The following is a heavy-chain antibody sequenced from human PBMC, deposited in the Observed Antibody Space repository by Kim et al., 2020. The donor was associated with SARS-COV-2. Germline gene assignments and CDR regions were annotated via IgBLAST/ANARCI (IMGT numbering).Heavy chain of an antibody. CDR3: ARGFPIDPQPPGSVPATAFYFDY. CDR1: GYTFTSYG. J-gene: IGHJ4*02. Sequence: ASVKVSCKASGYTFTSYGISWVRQAPGQGLEWMGWISAYNGNTNYAQKLQGRVTMTTDTSTSTAYMELRSLRSDDTAVYYCARGFPIDPQPPGSVPATAFYFDYWGQGTLVTVSS. CDR2: ISAYNGNT. V-gene: IGHV1-18*01. D-gene: IGHD2-2*01.